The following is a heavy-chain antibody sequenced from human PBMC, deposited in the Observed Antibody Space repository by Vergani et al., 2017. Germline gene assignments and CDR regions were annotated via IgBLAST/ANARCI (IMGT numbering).Heavy chain of an antibody. D-gene: IGHD4-23*01. V-gene: IGHV3-21*01. CDR2: ISSSSSYI. Sequence: EVQLAESGGGLVKPGGSLRLSCAASGFTFSSYSMNWVRQAPGKGLEWVSSISSSSSYIYYADSVKGRFTISRDNAKNSLYLQMNSLRAEDTAVYYCARDGGGNGDFDYWGQGTLVTVSS. CDR1: GFTFSSYS. CDR3: ARDGGGNGDFDY. J-gene: IGHJ4*02.